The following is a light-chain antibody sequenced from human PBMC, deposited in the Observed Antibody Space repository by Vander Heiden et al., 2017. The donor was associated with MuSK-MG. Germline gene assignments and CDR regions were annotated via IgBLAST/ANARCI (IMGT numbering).Light chain of an antibody. CDR1: QSISSY. V-gene: IGKV1-39*01. CDR2: AAS. CDR3: QQSDSTPLT. Sequence: DIQMTQSPSSLSASLGDRVTITCPASQSISSYLNWYQQKPGKAPKLLIYAASSLQSGVPSRFSGSGSGTDFTLTISNLQPEDFATYYCQQSDSTPLTFGGGTKVEIK. J-gene: IGKJ4*01.